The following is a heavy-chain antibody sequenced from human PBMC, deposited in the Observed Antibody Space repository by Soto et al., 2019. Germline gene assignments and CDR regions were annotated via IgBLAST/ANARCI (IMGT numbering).Heavy chain of an antibody. D-gene: IGHD2-8*01. Sequence: SETLSRTGSVSGVSILSGKSCTCFRHKTKRGLEYIGEIFHDGTANYYPSFERRVAISVDTSKNQFSLKLTSVTAADTAIYFCARLVYDTRLNYMYFDFWGQGALVTGSS. CDR2: IFHDGTA. V-gene: IGHV4-4*02. CDR3: ARLVYDTRLNYMYFDF. J-gene: IGHJ4*02. CDR1: GVSILSGKS.